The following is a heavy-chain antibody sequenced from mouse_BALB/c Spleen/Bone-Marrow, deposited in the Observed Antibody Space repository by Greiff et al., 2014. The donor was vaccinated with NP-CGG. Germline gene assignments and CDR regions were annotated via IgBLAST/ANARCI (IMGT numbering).Heavy chain of an antibody. CDR3: ARGATVVATNFDY. D-gene: IGHD1-1*01. V-gene: IGHV1-67*01. J-gene: IGHJ2*01. CDR1: GYTFTDYA. Sequence: QVHVKQSGPELVRPGVSVNISCKGSGYTFTDYAMHWVKQSHAKSLEWIGVISTYSGNTNYNQKFKGKATMTVDKSSSTAYMELARLTSEDSAIYYCARGATVVATNFDYWGQGTTLTVSS. CDR2: ISTYSGNT.